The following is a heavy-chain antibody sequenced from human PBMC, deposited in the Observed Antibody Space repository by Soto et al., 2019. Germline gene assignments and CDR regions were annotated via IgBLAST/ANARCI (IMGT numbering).Heavy chain of an antibody. CDR2: IYYSGST. D-gene: IGHD3-16*02. CDR1: GGSISSSSYY. CDR3: ARHSVRVMITFGGVIVRESVP. J-gene: IGHJ5*02. V-gene: IGHV4-39*01. Sequence: PSETLSLTCTVSGGSISSSSYYWGWIRQPPGKGLEWIGSIYYSGSTYYNPSLKSRVTISVDTSKNQFSLKLSSVTAADTAVYYCARHSVRVMITFGGVIVRESVPWGQGTLVTVSS.